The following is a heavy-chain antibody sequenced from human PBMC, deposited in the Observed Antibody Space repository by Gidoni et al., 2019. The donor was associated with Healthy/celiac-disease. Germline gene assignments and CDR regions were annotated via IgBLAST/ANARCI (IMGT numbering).Heavy chain of an antibody. CDR3: AKDNDFWSGYPY. D-gene: IGHD3-3*01. Sequence: EVQLLESGGGLVQPGGSLSLSCAASGFTLSSYAMSWVRQAPGKGLEWVSAISGSGGSTYYADSVKGRFTISRDNAKNALYLQMNSLRAEDTAVYYCAKDNDFWSGYPYWGQGTLVTVSS. CDR2: ISGSGGST. J-gene: IGHJ4*02. CDR1: GFTLSSYA. V-gene: IGHV3-23*01.